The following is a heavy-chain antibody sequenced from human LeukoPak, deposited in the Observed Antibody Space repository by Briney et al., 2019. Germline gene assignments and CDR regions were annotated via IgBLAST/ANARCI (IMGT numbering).Heavy chain of an antibody. CDR2: IRYDGSTK. J-gene: IGHJ4*02. CDR3: ARLSYDSSGYPNQFDY. CDR1: QFTFSSFG. Sequence: GGSLRLSCAASQFTFSSFGMHWVRQAPGKGLEWVAFIRYDGSTKSYADSVKGRFTISRDNSKNTLYLQMNSLRAEDTAVYYCARLSYDSSGYPNQFDYWGQGTLVTVSS. V-gene: IGHV3-30*02. D-gene: IGHD3-22*01.